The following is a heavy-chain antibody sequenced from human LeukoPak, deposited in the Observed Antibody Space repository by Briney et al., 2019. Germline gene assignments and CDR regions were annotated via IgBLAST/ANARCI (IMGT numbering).Heavy chain of an antibody. CDR3: AKPGYYCSSTSCYLDY. V-gene: IGHV3-23*01. Sequence: GGSLRLSCAASGFTFSSCAMSWVRQAPGKGLEWVSSISTTGGGTYYADSVKGRFTISRDNSKNTLYLHMNSLRAEDAAIYYCAKPGYYCSSTSCYLDYWGQGTLVTVSS. CDR2: ISTTGGGT. CDR1: GFTFSSCA. D-gene: IGHD2-2*01. J-gene: IGHJ4*02.